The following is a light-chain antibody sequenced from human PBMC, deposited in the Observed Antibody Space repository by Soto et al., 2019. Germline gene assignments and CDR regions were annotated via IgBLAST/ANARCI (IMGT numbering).Light chain of an antibody. CDR1: QSVSSSH. CDR2: GAS. V-gene: IGKV3-20*01. J-gene: IGKJ1*01. CDR3: QQYGSSPVRA. Sequence: EIVLTQSPGTLSLSPGERATLSCRASQSVSSSHLAWYQQKPGQAPRLLIYGASSRATGIPDRFSGSGSGTDFTLTISRLEPEDFAVYYCQQYGSSPVRAFGQGTKVDI.